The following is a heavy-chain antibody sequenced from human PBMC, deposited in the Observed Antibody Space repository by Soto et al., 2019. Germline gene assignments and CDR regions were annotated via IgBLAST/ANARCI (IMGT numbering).Heavy chain of an antibody. CDR3: ARDNQFVPPDY. CDR1: GGTFSSYA. V-gene: IGHV1-18*01. Sequence: VASVKVSCKASGGTFSSYAFSWVRQAPGQGLEWMGVINPNSGNTYYVQKFQGRVTMTTDTSTSTAYMELRSLRSDDTAVFYCARDNQFVPPDYWGQGTLVTVSS. CDR2: INPNSGNT. J-gene: IGHJ4*02. D-gene: IGHD3-16*01.